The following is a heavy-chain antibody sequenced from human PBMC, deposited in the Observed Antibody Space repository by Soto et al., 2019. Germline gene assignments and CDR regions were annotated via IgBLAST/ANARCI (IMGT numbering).Heavy chain of an antibody. CDR3: AREPMVRAAHGFDI. J-gene: IGHJ3*02. V-gene: IGHV1-2*06. D-gene: IGHD3-10*01. Sequence: ASVKVSCKASGYTFTGHYMHWVRQAPGQGLEWMGRINPNSVGTNYAQKFQGRVTMTRDTSISTAYMELSRLRSDDTAVYYCAREPMVRAAHGFDIWGQGTMVTGSS. CDR2: INPNSVGT. CDR1: GYTFTGHY.